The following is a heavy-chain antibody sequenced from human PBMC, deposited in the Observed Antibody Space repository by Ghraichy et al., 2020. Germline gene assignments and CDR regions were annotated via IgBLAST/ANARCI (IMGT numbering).Heavy chain of an antibody. D-gene: IGHD2-2*01. CDR1: GFTFSRYT. J-gene: IGHJ3*02. CDR2: ISSSSLYI. V-gene: IGHV3-21*01. CDR3: ASSTTSYRSSVLNAFDI. Sequence: GESLNISCAASGFTFSRYTMNWVRQAPGKGLEWVASISSSSLYIYYAESLQGRFTISRDNARNSLYLQMDSLRVEDTALYYFASSTTSYRSSVLNAFDIWGQGTLVTVSS.